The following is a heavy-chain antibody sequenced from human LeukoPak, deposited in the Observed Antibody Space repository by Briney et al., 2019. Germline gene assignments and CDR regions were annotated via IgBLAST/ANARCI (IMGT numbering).Heavy chain of an antibody. Sequence: GGSLRLSCAASGFTFSSYRMHWVRQAPGKGLVWASRINSDGSTTNYADSVKGRFTISRDNAKNTLYLQMNSLRAEDTAVYYCVWMSLPAGWGQGTLVTVSS. CDR3: VWMSLPAG. CDR1: GFTFSSYR. CDR2: INSDGSTT. D-gene: IGHD3-3*01. V-gene: IGHV3-74*01. J-gene: IGHJ4*02.